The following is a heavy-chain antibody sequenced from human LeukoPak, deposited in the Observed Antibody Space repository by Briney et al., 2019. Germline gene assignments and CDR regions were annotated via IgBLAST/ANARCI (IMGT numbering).Heavy chain of an antibody. Sequence: SETLSLTCAVYGGSFSSYYWGWIRQPPGKGLEWIGSIYYSGSTYYNPSLKSRVTISVDTSKNQFSLKLSSVTAADTAVYYCASLTTYYDFWSGYPGALWGQGTLVTVSS. V-gene: IGHV4-39*01. CDR2: IYYSGST. CDR3: ASLTTYYDFWSGYPGAL. J-gene: IGHJ4*02. CDR1: GGSFSSYY. D-gene: IGHD3-3*01.